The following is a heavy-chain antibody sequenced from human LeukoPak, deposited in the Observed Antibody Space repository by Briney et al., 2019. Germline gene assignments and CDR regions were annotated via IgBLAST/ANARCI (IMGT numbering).Heavy chain of an antibody. CDR1: GFTFSSYG. CDR3: AKTGGIVLRFLEWFSLYFDY. D-gene: IGHD3-3*01. CDR2: IWYDGSNK. V-gene: IGHV3-33*06. Sequence: GGSLRLSCAASGFTFSSYGMHWVRQAPGKGLEWVAVIWYDGSNKYFADSVKGRFTISRDNSKNTLYLQMNSLRAEDTAVYYCAKTGGIVLRFLEWFSLYFDYWGQGTLVTVSS. J-gene: IGHJ4*02.